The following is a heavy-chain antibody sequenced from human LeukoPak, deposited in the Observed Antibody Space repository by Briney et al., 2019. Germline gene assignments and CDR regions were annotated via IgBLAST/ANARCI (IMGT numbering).Heavy chain of an antibody. V-gene: IGHV4-39*01. D-gene: IGHD6-13*01. CDR3: ASLPHGYSSSWTYYYYYMDV. CDR1: GGSISSSSYY. CDR2: IYYSGST. J-gene: IGHJ6*03. Sequence: SETLSLTCTVSGGSISSSSYYWGWIRQPPGKGLEWIGSIYYSGSTYYNPSLKSRVTISVDTSKNQFSLKLSSVTAADTAVYYCASLPHGYSSSWTYYYYYMDVWGKGTTVTISS.